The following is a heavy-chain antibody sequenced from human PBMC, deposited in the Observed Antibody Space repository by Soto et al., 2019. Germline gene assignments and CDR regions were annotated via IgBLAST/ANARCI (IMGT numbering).Heavy chain of an antibody. CDR1: GGSISSSSYY. D-gene: IGHD5-12*01. J-gene: IGHJ4*02. Sequence: QLQLQESGPGLVKPSETLSLTCTVSGGSISSSSYYWGWIRQPPGKGLEWIGRIYYSGSTYYNPSLKSRVTISVDTSKNPFSLKLSSVTAADPAVYYCARFPRYGYNYGGGYWGQGTLVTVSS. CDR3: ARFPRYGYNYGGGY. V-gene: IGHV4-39*01. CDR2: IYYSGST.